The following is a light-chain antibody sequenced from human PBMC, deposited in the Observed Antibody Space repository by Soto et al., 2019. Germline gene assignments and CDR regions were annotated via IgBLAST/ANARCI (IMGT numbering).Light chain of an antibody. CDR1: QSVSIH. CDR3: QQYSNWPPIT. Sequence: ETVMTQSPGTLSVSLGERATRSCRASQSVSIHLAWYQQKPGQAPRLLIYDTSTRATGIPARFSGSGSGTEFTLTISSLQSEDFAVYYCQQYSNWPPITFGQGTRPEIK. J-gene: IGKJ5*01. CDR2: DTS. V-gene: IGKV3-15*01.